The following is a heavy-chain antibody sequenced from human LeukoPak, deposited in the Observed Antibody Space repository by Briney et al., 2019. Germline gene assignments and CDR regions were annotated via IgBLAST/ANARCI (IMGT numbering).Heavy chain of an antibody. CDR2: INPNSGGT. Sequence: ASVKVSCKASGYTFTGYYMHWVRQAPGQGPEWMGWINPNSGGTNYAQKFQGRVTMTRDTSISTAYMELSRLRSDDTAVYYCARATYDFWSGYWFYYGMDVWGQGTTVTASS. J-gene: IGHJ6*02. D-gene: IGHD3-3*01. CDR1: GYTFTGYY. CDR3: ARATYDFWSGYWFYYGMDV. V-gene: IGHV1-2*02.